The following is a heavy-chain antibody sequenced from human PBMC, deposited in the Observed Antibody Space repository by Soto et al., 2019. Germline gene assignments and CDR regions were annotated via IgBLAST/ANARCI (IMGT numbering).Heavy chain of an antibody. CDR3: ARWGWLQLTGSAFDI. V-gene: IGHV1-3*01. D-gene: IGHD5-12*01. J-gene: IGHJ3*02. CDR1: GYTFTSYA. Sequence: ASVKVSCKASGYTFTSYAMHWVRQAPGQRLEWMGWINAGNGNTKYSQKFQGRVTITRDTSASTAYMELSSLRSEDTAVYYCARWGWLQLTGSAFDIWGQGTMVTVSS. CDR2: INAGNGNT.